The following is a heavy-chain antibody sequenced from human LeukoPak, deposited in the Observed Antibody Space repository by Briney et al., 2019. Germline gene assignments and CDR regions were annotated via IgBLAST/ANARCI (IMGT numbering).Heavy chain of an antibody. CDR1: GGSISSYY. CDR2: IYYSGST. Sequence: KTSETLSLTCTVSGGSISSYYWSWIRQPPGKGLEWIGYIYYSGSTNYNPSLKSRVTISVDTSKNQFSLKLGSVTAADTAVYYCARAVGYCSSTSCPYDYWGQGTLVTVSS. CDR3: ARAVGYCSSTSCPYDY. D-gene: IGHD2-2*01. J-gene: IGHJ4*02. V-gene: IGHV4-59*01.